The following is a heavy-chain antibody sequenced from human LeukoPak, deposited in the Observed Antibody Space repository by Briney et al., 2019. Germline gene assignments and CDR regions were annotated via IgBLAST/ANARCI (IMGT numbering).Heavy chain of an antibody. CDR3: ASTGYSSSWYPSAEYFQH. D-gene: IGHD6-13*01. Sequence: SETLSLTCTVSGGSISSYYWSWIRQPPGKGLEWIGYIYYSGSTNYNPSLKSRVTISVDTSKNQFSLKLGSVTAADTAVYYCASTGYSSSWYPSAEYFQHWGQGTLVTVSS. V-gene: IGHV4-59*01. CDR1: GGSISSYY. J-gene: IGHJ1*01. CDR2: IYYSGST.